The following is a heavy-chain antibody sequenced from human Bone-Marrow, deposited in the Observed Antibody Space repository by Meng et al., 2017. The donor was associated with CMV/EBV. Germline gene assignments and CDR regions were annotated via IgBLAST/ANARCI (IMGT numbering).Heavy chain of an antibody. V-gene: IGHV4-39*01. D-gene: IGHD1-1*01. CDR2: IYYSGST. Sequence: GSLRLSCTVSGGSISSSSYYWGWIRQPPGKGLEWIGSIYYSGSTYYNPSLKSRVTISVDTSKNQFSLKLSSVTAADTAVYYCASGGWNAQDYWGQGTLVNFSS. J-gene: IGHJ4*02. CDR1: GGSISSSSYY. CDR3: ASGGWNAQDY.